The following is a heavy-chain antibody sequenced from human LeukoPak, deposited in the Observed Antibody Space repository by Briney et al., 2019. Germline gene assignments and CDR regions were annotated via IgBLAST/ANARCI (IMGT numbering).Heavy chain of an antibody. V-gene: IGHV4-39*02. J-gene: IGHJ4*01. CDR2: IYYSGST. D-gene: IGHD3/OR15-3a*01. CDR1: GGSISSSSYY. CDR3: ARLVFGRRAGGTY. Sequence: PSETLSLTCTVSGGSISSSSYYWGWIRQPPGKGLEWIGSIYYSGSTYYNPSLKSRVTISVDTSKNHFSLKLRSVTAADTAVYYCARLVFGRRAGGTYWGQGTLVIVS.